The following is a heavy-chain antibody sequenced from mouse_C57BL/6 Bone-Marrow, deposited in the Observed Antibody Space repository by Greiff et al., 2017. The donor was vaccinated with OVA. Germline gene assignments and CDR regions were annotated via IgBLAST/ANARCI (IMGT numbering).Heavy chain of an antibody. CDR1: GYAFTNYL. J-gene: IGHJ1*03. V-gene: IGHV1-54*01. Sequence: QVQLKESGAELVRPGTSVKVSCKASGYAFTNYLIEWVKQRPGQGLEWIGVINPGSGGTNYNEKFKGKATLTADKSSSTAYMQLSSLTSEDSAVYFCARPYYSNYWYVDVWGTGTTVTVSS. CDR3: ARPYYSNYWYVDV. CDR2: INPGSGGT. D-gene: IGHD2-5*01.